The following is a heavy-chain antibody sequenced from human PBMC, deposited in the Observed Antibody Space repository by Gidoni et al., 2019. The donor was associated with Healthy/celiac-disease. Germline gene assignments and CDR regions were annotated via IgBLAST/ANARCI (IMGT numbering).Heavy chain of an antibody. CDR3: ARDRGYGAPPGDFDL. D-gene: IGHD4-17*01. CDR2: IIPIFGTA. CDR1: GGNFSSYA. J-gene: IGHJ2*01. V-gene: IGHV1-69*01. Sequence: QVQLVQSGAEVKKPGSSVKVSCKASGGNFSSYAISWVRQAPGQGLEWMGGIIPIFGTANYAQKFQGRVTITADESTSTAYMELSSLRSEDTAVYYCARDRGYGAPPGDFDLWGRGTLVTVSS.